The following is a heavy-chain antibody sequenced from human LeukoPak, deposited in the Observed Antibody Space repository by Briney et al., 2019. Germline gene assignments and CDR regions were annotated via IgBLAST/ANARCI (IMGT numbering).Heavy chain of an antibody. CDR3: ARPRYSSGYYKAEYFQH. J-gene: IGHJ1*01. Sequence: SETLSLTCTVSRGSISSSTYYWGWIRQPPGKGLEWIGSIYYSGSTYYNPSLKSRVTISVDTSKNQFSLKLSSVTAADTAVYYCARPRYSSGYYKAEYFQHWGQGTLVTVSS. CDR2: IYYSGST. CDR1: RGSISSSTYY. V-gene: IGHV4-39*07. D-gene: IGHD3-22*01.